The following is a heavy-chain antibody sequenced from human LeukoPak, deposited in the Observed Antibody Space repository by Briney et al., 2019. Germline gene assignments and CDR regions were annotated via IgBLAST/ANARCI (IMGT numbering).Heavy chain of an antibody. V-gene: IGHV3-30*18. Sequence: GRSLRLSCAASGFTFSSYGMHWVRQAPGKGLEWVAVISYDGSNKYYADSVKGRFTISRDNSKNTLYLQMNSLRAEDTAVYYCAKDEGLELEEDYFDYWGQGTLVTVSS. CDR2: ISYDGSNK. CDR3: AKDEGLELEEDYFDY. CDR1: GFTFSSYG. D-gene: IGHD1-7*01. J-gene: IGHJ4*02.